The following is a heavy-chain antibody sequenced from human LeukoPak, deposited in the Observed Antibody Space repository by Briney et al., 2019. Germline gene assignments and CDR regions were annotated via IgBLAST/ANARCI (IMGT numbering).Heavy chain of an antibody. V-gene: IGHV4-59*01. CDR1: GGSISTYY. J-gene: IGHJ4*01. CDR2: ISYSGST. CDR3: ARLTNIAVAGMGSFDY. D-gene: IGHD6-19*01. Sequence: KPSETLCLTCTVSGGSISTYYWTWIRQPPGKGLEWIGYISYSGSTNYNPSLKSRVTISVDTSKNQLSLKVSSVTAADTAVYYCARLTNIAVAGMGSFDYWGHGTLVTVSS.